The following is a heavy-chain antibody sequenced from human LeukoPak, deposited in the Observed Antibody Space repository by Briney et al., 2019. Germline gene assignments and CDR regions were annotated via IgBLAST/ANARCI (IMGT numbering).Heavy chain of an antibody. CDR1: GGSISSGSYY. J-gene: IGHJ5*02. D-gene: IGHD2-21*01. V-gene: IGHV4-61*02. CDR3: ARDIVVRSQLFFHRPVNWFDP. CDR2: IYTSGST. Sequence: PSETLSLTCTVSGGSISSGSYYWSWIRQPAGKGLEWIGRIYTSGSTNYNPSLKSRVTISVDKSKNQFSLKLSSVTAADTAVYYCARDIVVRSQLFFHRPVNWFDPWGQGTLVTVSS.